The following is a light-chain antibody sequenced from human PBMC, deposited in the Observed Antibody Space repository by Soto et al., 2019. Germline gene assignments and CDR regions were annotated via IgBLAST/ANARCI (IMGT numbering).Light chain of an antibody. Sequence: QSVLTQPASVSGSPGQSITISCTGSSSDVGGYNYVSWYQQHPGKAPKLMIYDVSNRPSGVSNRFSGSKSGNTASLTISGFRVWEEADYDGTSITSGATRDFGGGAKV. V-gene: IGLV2-14*01. CDR3: TSITSGATRD. CDR2: DVS. J-gene: IGLJ1*01. CDR1: SSDVGGYNY.